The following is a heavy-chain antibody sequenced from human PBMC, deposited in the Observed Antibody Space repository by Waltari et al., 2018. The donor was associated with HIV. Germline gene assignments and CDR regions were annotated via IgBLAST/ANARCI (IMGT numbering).Heavy chain of an antibody. CDR1: GFTFSSYA. Sequence: QVQLVESGGGVVQPGRSLRLSCAASGFTFSSYALPWVRQAPGKGLEGVAVISYDGRNKYYADSVKGRFTISRDNSKNTLYLQMNSLRAEDTAVYYCARDPYYYDSSGYLCYFDYWGQGTLVTVSS. CDR3: ARDPYYYDSSGYLCYFDY. J-gene: IGHJ4*02. CDR2: ISYDGRNK. V-gene: IGHV3-30*04. D-gene: IGHD3-22*01.